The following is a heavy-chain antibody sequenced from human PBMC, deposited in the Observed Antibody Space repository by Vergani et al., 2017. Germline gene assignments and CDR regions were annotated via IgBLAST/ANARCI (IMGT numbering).Heavy chain of an antibody. CDR2: ISSSSSTI. D-gene: IGHD4-11*01. V-gene: IGHV3-48*01. Sequence: EVQLVESGGGLVQPGGSLRLSCAASGFTFSSYSMNWVRQAPGKGLEWVSYISSSSSTIYYADSVKGRFTISRDNAKNSLYLQMNSLRAEDTAVYYCARTRFTVTRPYYYMDVWGKGTTVTVSS. CDR1: GFTFSSYS. J-gene: IGHJ6*03. CDR3: ARTRFTVTRPYYYMDV.